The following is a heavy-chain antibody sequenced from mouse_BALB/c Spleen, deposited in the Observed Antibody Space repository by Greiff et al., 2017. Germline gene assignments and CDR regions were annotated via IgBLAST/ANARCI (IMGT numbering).Heavy chain of an antibody. Sequence: EVQLVESGGGLVKPGGSLKLSCAASGFTFSSYAMSWVRQSPEKRLEWVAEISSGGSYTYYPDTVTGRFTISRDNAKNTLYLEMSSLRSEDTAMYYCARDGNHPYYAMDYWGQGTSVTVSS. V-gene: IGHV5-9-4*01. J-gene: IGHJ4*01. D-gene: IGHD2-1*01. CDR2: ISSGGSYT. CDR1: GFTFSSYA. CDR3: ARDGNHPYYAMDY.